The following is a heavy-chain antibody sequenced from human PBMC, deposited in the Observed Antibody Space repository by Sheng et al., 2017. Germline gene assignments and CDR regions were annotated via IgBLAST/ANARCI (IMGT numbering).Heavy chain of an antibody. V-gene: IGHV3-30*03. D-gene: IGHD3-22*01. Sequence: QVQLVESGGGVVQSGRSLRLSCAASGFTFSSYGMHWVRQAPGKGLEWVAVISYDGSNKYYADSVKGRFTISRDNSKNTLYLQMNSLRAEDTAVYYCGRSGYYYYYYYYGMDVWGQGTTGHRLL. CDR3: GRSGYYYYYYYYGMDV. CDR2: ISYDGSNK. CDR1: GFTFSSYG. J-gene: IGHJ6*02.